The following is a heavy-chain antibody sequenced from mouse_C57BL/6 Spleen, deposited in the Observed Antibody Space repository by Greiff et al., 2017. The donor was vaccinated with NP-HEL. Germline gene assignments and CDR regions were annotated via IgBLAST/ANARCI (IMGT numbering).Heavy chain of an antibody. D-gene: IGHD2-2*01. J-gene: IGHJ3*01. CDR1: GFSLTSYG. CDR2: IWGVGST. V-gene: IGHV2-6*01. CDR3: ASEDYGFRFAY. Sequence: VKLVESGPGLVAPSQSLSITCTVSGFSLTSYGVDWVRQSPGKGLEWLGVIWGVGSTNYNSALKSRLSISKDNSKSQVFLKMNSLQTDDTAMYYCASEDYGFRFAYWGQGTLVTVSA.